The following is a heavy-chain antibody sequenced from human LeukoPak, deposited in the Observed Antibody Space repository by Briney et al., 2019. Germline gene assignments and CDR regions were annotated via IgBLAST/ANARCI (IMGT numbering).Heavy chain of an antibody. CDR3: AGSYYDILGYYYYMDV. Sequence: KASETLSLTCTVSGGSISSGSYYWSWIRQPAGKGLEWIGRIYTSGSTNYNPSLKSRVTISVDTSKNQFSLKLSSVTAADTAVYYCAGSYYDILGYYYYMDVWGKGTTVAISS. J-gene: IGHJ6*03. V-gene: IGHV4-61*02. CDR2: IYTSGST. D-gene: IGHD3-9*01. CDR1: GGSISSGSYY.